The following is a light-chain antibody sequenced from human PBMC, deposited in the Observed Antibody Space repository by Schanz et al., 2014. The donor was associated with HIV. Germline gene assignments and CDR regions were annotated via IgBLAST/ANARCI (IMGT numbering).Light chain of an antibody. Sequence: QSALTQPPSASGSPGQSVTISCTGTSSDVGGYNYVSWYQLRPGKAPQLMIYEVTKRPSGVPDRFSGSKSGNTASLTVSGLQAEDEDDYYCSSYAGSNVIFGGGTKLTVL. J-gene: IGLJ2*01. CDR3: SSYAGSNVI. V-gene: IGLV2-8*01. CDR2: EVT. CDR1: SSDVGGYNY.